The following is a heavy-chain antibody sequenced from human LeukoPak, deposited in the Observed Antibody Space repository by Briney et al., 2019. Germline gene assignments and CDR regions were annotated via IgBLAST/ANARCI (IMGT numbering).Heavy chain of an antibody. CDR1: GFTFRTYA. V-gene: IGHV3-23*01. D-gene: IGHD6-13*01. CDR2: VTGSGGSS. Sequence: GGSLRLSCAASGFTFRTYAMSWVRQAPGKGLEWVSTVTGSGGSSYYADSVKGRFTISRDNSKNTLFLQMNSLRAEDTAVYYCAKEGIAAPLYYFDYWGQGNLVPVSS. J-gene: IGHJ4*02. CDR3: AKEGIAAPLYYFDY.